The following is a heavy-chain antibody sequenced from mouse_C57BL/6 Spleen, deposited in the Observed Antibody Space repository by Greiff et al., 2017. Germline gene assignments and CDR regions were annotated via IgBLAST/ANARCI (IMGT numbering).Heavy chain of an antibody. Sequence: VQLLQSGAELVRPGASVKLSCTASGFNIKDDYMHWVKQRPEQGLEWIGWIDPENGDTEYASKFQGKATITADTSSNTAYLQLSSLTSEDTSVDYCTRISTVVAGFDYWGQGTTLTVSS. V-gene: IGHV14-4*01. D-gene: IGHD1-1*01. CDR2: IDPENGDT. CDR1: GFNIKDDY. J-gene: IGHJ2*01. CDR3: TRISTVVAGFDY.